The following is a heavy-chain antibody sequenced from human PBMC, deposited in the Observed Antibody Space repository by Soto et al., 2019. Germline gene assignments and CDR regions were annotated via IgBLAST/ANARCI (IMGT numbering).Heavy chain of an antibody. CDR2: VYPGDSDT. D-gene: IGHD2-15*01. CDR1: GYSFTTYW. CDR3: ARHPHCSGDICSLDY. Sequence: GESLKISCKGSGYSFTTYWIGWVRQMPGKGLEWMGIVYPGDSDTRYSPSFQGQVTLSADKSISPAYLQWSSLRASDTAIYYGARHPHCSGDICSLDYWGQGTLVTVSS. J-gene: IGHJ4*02. V-gene: IGHV5-51*01.